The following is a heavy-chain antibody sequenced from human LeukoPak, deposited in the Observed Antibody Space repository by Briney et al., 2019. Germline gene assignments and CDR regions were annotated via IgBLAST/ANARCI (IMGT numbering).Heavy chain of an antibody. J-gene: IGHJ4*02. CDR2: IKEEGSGK. V-gene: IGHV3-7*02. CDR3: ARIYYDSSGYRLFDY. D-gene: IGHD3-22*01. CDR1: GFTFSSYW. Sequence: PGGSLRLSCAASGFTFSSYWTSWVRQAPGKGLEWVANIKEEGSGKYYVDSVKGRFTISRDNAKNSLYLQMNSLRAEDTAVYYCARIYYDSSGYRLFDYWGQGTLVTVSS.